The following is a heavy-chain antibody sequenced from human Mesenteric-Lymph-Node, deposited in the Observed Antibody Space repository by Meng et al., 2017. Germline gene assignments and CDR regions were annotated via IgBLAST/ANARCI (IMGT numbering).Heavy chain of an antibody. Sequence: GESLKISCAASGFTFSSYWMSWVRQAPGKGLEWVANIKQDGSEKYYVDSVKGRFTIARDNAKNSLYLQMNSLRAEDTAVYYCASQPWENSGSYYDYWGQGTLATVSS. J-gene: IGHJ4*02. V-gene: IGHV3-7*01. CDR1: GFTFSSYW. CDR2: IKQDGSEK. D-gene: IGHD1-26*01. CDR3: ASQPWENSGSYYDY.